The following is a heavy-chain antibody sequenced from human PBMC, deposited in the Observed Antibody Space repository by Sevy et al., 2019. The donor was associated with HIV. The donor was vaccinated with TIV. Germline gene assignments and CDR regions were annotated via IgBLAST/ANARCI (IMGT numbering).Heavy chain of an antibody. CDR1: GFTFSSYG. J-gene: IGHJ4*02. V-gene: IGHV3-33*01. Sequence: GGSLRLSCAASGFTFSSYGMHWVGQAPGKGLEWVAVIWYDGSNKYYADSVKGRFTISRDNSKNTLYLQMNSLRAEDTAVYYCARDRIAATPLYYFDYWGQGTLVTVSS. CDR2: IWYDGSNK. D-gene: IGHD6-13*01. CDR3: ARDRIAATPLYYFDY.